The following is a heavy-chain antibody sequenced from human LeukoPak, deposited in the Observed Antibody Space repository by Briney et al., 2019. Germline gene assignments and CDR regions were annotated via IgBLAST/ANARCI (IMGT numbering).Heavy chain of an antibody. CDR2: VSGHGDTT. Sequence: GGSLRLSCAASGFSFTDYAMSWARQPPGKGLEWVSAVSGHGDTTDYVDSVKGRFTISRDNSKNALYLQVNSLRADDAALYYCAKSHYYGSGSIDYWGQGTLVTVSS. CDR3: AKSHYYGSGSIDY. CDR1: GFSFTDYA. J-gene: IGHJ4*02. V-gene: IGHV3-23*01. D-gene: IGHD3-10*01.